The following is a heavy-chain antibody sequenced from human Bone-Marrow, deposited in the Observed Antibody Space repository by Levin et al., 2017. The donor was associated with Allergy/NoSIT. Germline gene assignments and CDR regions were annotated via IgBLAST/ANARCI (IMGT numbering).Heavy chain of an antibody. Sequence: SCAASGFTFSVYWMNWVRQTPGKGLEWVASINKDGTEEYYVESVKGRFTISRDNAQNSLFLQMNNLRVEDTALYYCATGVSYAFDNWGQGTLVTVSS. D-gene: IGHD3-16*01. CDR1: GFTFSVYW. CDR3: ATGVSYAFDN. CDR2: INKDGTEE. V-gene: IGHV3-7*01. J-gene: IGHJ4*02.